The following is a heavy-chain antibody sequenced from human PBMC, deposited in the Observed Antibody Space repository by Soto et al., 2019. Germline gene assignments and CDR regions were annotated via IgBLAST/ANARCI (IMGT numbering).Heavy chain of an antibody. J-gene: IGHJ6*02. Sequence: PGESLKISCKGSGYSFTTYWIAWVRQMPGKGLEWMGIIYPGDSDTRYSPSFQGQVTISADKSISTAYLQWSSLKASDTAMYYCAKSGDCSSTSYYLIHYGMDVWGQGTTVTVSS. V-gene: IGHV5-51*01. CDR2: IYPGDSDT. CDR1: GYSFTTYW. D-gene: IGHD2-2*01. CDR3: AKSGDCSSTSYYLIHYGMDV.